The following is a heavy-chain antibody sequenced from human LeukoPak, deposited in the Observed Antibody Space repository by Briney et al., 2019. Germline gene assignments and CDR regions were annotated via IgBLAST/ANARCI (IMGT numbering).Heavy chain of an antibody. J-gene: IGHJ4*02. D-gene: IGHD3-22*01. CDR1: GFTFSSYA. Sequence: GGSLRLSCAASGFTFSSYAMSWVRQAPGKGLEWVSAISGSGGSTYYADSVKGRFTISRGNSKNTLYLQMNSLRAEDTAVYYCAKDRPGGDSSGYYYYWGQGTLVTVSS. V-gene: IGHV3-23*01. CDR3: AKDRPGGDSSGYYYY. CDR2: ISGSGGST.